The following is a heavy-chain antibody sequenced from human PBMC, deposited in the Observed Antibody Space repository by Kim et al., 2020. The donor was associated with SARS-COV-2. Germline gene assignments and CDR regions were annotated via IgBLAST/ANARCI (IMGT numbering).Heavy chain of an antibody. CDR3: AKEGAMVRGVMDAFDI. V-gene: IGHV3-33*06. J-gene: IGHJ3*02. Sequence: GGSLRLSCAASGFTFSSYGMHWVRQAPGKGLEWVAVIWYDGSNKYYADSVKGRFTISRDNSKNTLYLQMNSLRAEDTAVYYCAKEGAMVRGVMDAFDIWGQGTMVTVSS. CDR1: GFTFSSYG. CDR2: IWYDGSNK. D-gene: IGHD3-10*01.